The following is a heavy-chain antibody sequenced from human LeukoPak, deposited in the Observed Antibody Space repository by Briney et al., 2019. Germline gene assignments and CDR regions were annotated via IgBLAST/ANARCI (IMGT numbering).Heavy chain of an antibody. Sequence: GRSLRLSCAASGFTFSSYGMHWVRQAPGKGLEWVAVIWYDGSNKYYADSVKGRFTISRDNSKNTLYLQMNSLRAEDTAVYYCARGPYSYGPYYFDYWGQGTLVTVSS. CDR3: ARGPYSYGPYYFDY. CDR1: GFTFSSYG. CDR2: IWYDGSNK. J-gene: IGHJ4*02. V-gene: IGHV3-33*01. D-gene: IGHD5-18*01.